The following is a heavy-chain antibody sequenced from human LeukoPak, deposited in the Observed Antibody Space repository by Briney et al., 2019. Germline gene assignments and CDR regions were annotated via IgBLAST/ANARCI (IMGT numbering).Heavy chain of an antibody. CDR3: ARDGIGDYYYDSSGPRRDAFDI. CDR2: MNPNSGNT. Sequence: ASVKVPCKASGYTFTSYDINWVRQATGQGLEWMGWMNPNSGNTGYAQKFQGRVTMTRNTSISTAYMELSSLRSEDTAVYYCARDGIGDYYYDSSGPRRDAFDIWGQGTMVTVSS. V-gene: IGHV1-8*01. CDR1: GYTFTSYD. D-gene: IGHD3-22*01. J-gene: IGHJ3*02.